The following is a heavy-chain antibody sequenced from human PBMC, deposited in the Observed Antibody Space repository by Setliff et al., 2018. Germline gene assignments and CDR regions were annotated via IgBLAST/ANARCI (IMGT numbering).Heavy chain of an antibody. Sequence: ASVKVSCKASGYTFTGDYVHWVRQAPGQGLEWMGWVNPNSGGTNYAQKFQGRVTMTGDTISTAYMELSRLRSDDTAVYYCARDLALEDEYYYDSTGYYPRGLGYWGQGTLVTVSS. J-gene: IGHJ4*02. V-gene: IGHV1-2*02. CDR2: VNPNSGGT. D-gene: IGHD3-22*01. CDR3: ARDLALEDEYYYDSTGYYPRGLGY. CDR1: GYTFTGDY.